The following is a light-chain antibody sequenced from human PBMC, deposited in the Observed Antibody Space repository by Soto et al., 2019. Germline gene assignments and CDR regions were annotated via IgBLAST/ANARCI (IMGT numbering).Light chain of an antibody. V-gene: IGKV3-15*01. CDR2: GAS. CDR1: QSVSSN. CDR3: QQYNNWPPYT. Sequence: EIVMTQSPATLSVSPGERATLSCRASQSVSSNLAWYQQKPAQAPGLLIYGASTRATGIPARFSGSGSGTEFTLTLSSLQSEDFAVYYCQQYNNWPPYTFGQGTKLEIK. J-gene: IGKJ2*01.